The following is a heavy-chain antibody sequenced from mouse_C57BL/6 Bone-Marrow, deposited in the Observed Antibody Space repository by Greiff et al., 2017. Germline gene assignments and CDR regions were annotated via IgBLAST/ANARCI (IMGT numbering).Heavy chain of an antibody. V-gene: IGHV5-17*01. CDR2: ISSGSSTI. D-gene: IGHD4-1*01. CDR3: ARRTGTGGAWFAY. Sequence: EVKVEESGGGLVKPGGSLKLSCAASGFTFSDYGMHWVRQAPEKGLEWVAYISSGSSTIYYADPVKGRFTISRDNAKNTLFLQMTSLRSEDTAMYYCARRTGTGGAWFAYWGQGTLVTVSA. CDR1: GFTFSDYG. J-gene: IGHJ3*01.